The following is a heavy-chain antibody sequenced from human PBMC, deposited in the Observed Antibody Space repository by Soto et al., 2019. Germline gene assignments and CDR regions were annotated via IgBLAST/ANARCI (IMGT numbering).Heavy chain of an antibody. Sequence: GGSLSLSCSASRFTVSSNYMSWVRIAPRNVLECVSVIYRGGSTYYADSVKGRFTISRDNSKNTLYLQMNSLRAEDTAVYYCARVSGYTYYYYMDVWAKGTTVTVSS. J-gene: IGHJ6*03. CDR2: IYRGGST. CDR3: ARVSGYTYYYYMDV. D-gene: IGHD3-22*01. V-gene: IGHV3-66*01. CDR1: RFTVSSNY.